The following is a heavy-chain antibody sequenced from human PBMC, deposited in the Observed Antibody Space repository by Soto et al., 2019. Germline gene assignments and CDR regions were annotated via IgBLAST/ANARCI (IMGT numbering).Heavy chain of an antibody. J-gene: IGHJ6*02. Sequence: ASVKVSFKASGGTFSSYAISWVRQAPGQGLEWMGGIIPIFGTANYAQKFQGRVTITADESTSTAYMELSSLRSEDTAVYYCARDGRGAAAGTLYYYYGMDVWGQGTTVTVS. CDR2: IIPIFGTA. D-gene: IGHD6-13*01. CDR1: GGTFSSYA. V-gene: IGHV1-69*13. CDR3: ARDGRGAAAGTLYYYYGMDV.